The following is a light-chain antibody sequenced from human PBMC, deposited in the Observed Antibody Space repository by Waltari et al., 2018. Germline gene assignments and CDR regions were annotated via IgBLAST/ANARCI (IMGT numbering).Light chain of an antibody. Sequence: QSALAQPASVSGSPGPSITISCTGSISDVGAFQPLSWYQHHAGKAPKLLIYDVSVRPEAVSIRFSGSKSGNTASLTISGLQPEDEADYYCCSDTNSGSYVFGGGTKVTVL. V-gene: IGLV2-14*03. J-gene: IGLJ1*01. CDR1: ISDVGAFQP. CDR2: DVS. CDR3: CSDTNSGSYV.